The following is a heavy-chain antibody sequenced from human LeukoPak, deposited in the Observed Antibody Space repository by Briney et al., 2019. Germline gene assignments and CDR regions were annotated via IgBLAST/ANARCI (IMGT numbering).Heavy chain of an antibody. D-gene: IGHD3-10*01. V-gene: IGHV3-66*01. CDR1: GFSVGSNY. Sequence: GGSLRLSCAASGFSVGSNYISWVRQAPGKGLEWVSVFHPSGATYYADSVKGRFTISRDISQNTVYLQMNSVRGEDTAIYYCARAGVHYGSGNDAFDVWGQGTMVSVSS. CDR2: FHPSGAT. CDR3: ARAGVHYGSGNDAFDV. J-gene: IGHJ3*01.